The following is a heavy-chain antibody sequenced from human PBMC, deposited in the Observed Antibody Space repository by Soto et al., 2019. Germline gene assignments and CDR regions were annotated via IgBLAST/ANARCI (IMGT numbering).Heavy chain of an antibody. Sequence: PSETLFLTCTVSGGSISSYYWSWIRQPPGKGLEWIGYIYYSGSTNYNPSLKSRVTISVDTSKNQFSLKLSSVTAADTAVYYCARAGIAAAGTVQYYYYGMDVWGQGTTVTVSS. V-gene: IGHV4-59*01. CDR1: GGSISSYY. CDR3: ARAGIAAAGTVQYYYYGMDV. D-gene: IGHD6-13*01. J-gene: IGHJ6*02. CDR2: IYYSGST.